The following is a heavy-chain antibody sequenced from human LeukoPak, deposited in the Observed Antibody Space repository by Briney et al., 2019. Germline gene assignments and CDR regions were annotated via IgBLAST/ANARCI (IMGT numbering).Heavy chain of an antibody. CDR3: VREGTSGNGDGYNSYDY. V-gene: IGHV3-33*08. CDR2: IWYSGRNK. CDR1: GFTFSHFG. Sequence: PGGSLRLSCAATGFTFSHFGMHWVRQAPGKGLEGVAVIWYSGRNKFYRDSVKGRFTISRDNFKNTLQLQMISLRVEDTAIYYRVREGTSGNGDGYNSYDYWGQGTLVTVSS. D-gene: IGHD5-24*01. J-gene: IGHJ4*02.